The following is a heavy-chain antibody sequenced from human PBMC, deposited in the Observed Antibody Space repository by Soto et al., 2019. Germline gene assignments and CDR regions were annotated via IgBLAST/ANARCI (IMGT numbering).Heavy chain of an antibody. J-gene: IGHJ4*02. CDR3: ARLEGLATISYYFDF. CDR2: IYYRGNA. D-gene: IGHD3-9*01. CDR1: DDSINSDKFY. V-gene: IGHV4-39*01. Sequence: HLQLQESGPGLVKPSETLSLMCSVSDDSINSDKFYWGWIRQPPGKGLEWIGSIYYRGNAYYNPSLQTRVTISRDKSKSQFSLKLNSVTAADSAVYFCARLEGLATISYYFDFWGPGALVTVSS.